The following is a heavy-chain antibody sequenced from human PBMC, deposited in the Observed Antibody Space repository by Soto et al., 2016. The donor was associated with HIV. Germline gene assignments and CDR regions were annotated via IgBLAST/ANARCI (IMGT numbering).Heavy chain of an antibody. CDR3: ARGITMIGGYFDY. Sequence: QVQLVQSGAEVKKPGASAKVSCKTSGYIFTGYYMHWVRQAPGQGLEWMGWINPNGGGTNYAQKLQGRVTMTRDTSISTAYMELSRLRSDDTAVYYCARGITMIGGYFDYWGQGTLVTVSS. CDR1: GYIFTGYY. J-gene: IGHJ4*02. CDR2: INPNGGGT. D-gene: IGHD3-22*01. V-gene: IGHV1-2*02.